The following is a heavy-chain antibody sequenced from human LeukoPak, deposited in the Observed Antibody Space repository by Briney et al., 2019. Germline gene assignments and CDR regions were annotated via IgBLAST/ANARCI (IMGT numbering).Heavy chain of an antibody. CDR3: ARLKRARTLSIAAAGYGPYYFDY. CDR2: INHSGST. Sequence: RTSETLSLTCAVYGGSFSGYYWNWIRQPPGKGLEWIGEINHSGSTNYNPSLKSRVTISVDTSKNQFSLKLSSVTAADTAVYYCARLKRARTLSIAAAGYGPYYFDYWGQGTLVTVSS. CDR1: GGSFSGYY. D-gene: IGHD6-13*01. J-gene: IGHJ4*02. V-gene: IGHV4-34*01.